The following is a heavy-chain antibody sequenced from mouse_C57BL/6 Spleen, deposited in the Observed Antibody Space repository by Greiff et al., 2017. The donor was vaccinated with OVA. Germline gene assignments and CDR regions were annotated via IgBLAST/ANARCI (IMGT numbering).Heavy chain of an antibody. Sequence: QVHVKQPGAELVKPGASVKLSCKASGYTFTSYWMHWVKQRPGRGLEWIGRIDPNSGGTKYNEKFKGKVTLSVDQPSSTAYMQLSSRTSDDCAVYYCARMWTTVVGDYWGQGTSVTVSS. D-gene: IGHD1-1*01. J-gene: IGHJ4*01. V-gene: IGHV1-72*01. CDR3: ARMWTTVVGDY. CDR2: IDPNSGGT. CDR1: GYTFTSYW.